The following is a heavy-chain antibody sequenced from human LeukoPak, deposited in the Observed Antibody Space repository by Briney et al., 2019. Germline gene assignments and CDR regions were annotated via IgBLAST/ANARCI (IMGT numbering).Heavy chain of an antibody. CDR1: GFTFTSSA. D-gene: IGHD1-20*01. Sequence: SVKVSCKASGFTFTSSAMRWVRQARGQRLEWIGWIVVGSGNTNYAQKFQERVTITRDMSTSTAYMELSSLRSEDTAVYYCAAEYNWNYYYGMDVWGQGTTVTVSS. CDR2: IVVGSGNT. J-gene: IGHJ6*02. CDR3: AAEYNWNYYYGMDV. V-gene: IGHV1-58*02.